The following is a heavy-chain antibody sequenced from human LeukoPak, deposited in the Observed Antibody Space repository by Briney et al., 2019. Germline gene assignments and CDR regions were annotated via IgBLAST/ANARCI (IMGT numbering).Heavy chain of an antibody. CDR2: INPNSGGT. CDR1: GYTFTGYY. J-gene: IGHJ4*02. D-gene: IGHD2-15*01. Sequence: ASVKVSCKASGYTFTGYYMHWVRQAPGQGLEWMGWINPNSGGTNYAQKFQGRVTMTRDTSISTAYMELSRLRSDDTAVYYCARVARCSGGSCYSYYFDYWGQGTLVTVSS. V-gene: IGHV1-2*02. CDR3: ARVARCSGGSCYSYYFDY.